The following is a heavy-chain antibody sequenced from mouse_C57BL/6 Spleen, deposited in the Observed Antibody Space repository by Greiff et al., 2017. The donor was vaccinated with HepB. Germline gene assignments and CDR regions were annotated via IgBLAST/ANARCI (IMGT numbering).Heavy chain of an antibody. J-gene: IGHJ1*03. V-gene: IGHV1-81*01. CDR3: ARGVVYYYGSSYWYVDV. D-gene: IGHD1-1*01. CDR2: IYPRSGNT. CDR1: GYPFTSYG. Sequence: QVQLKESGAELARPGASVKLSCKASGYPFTSYGISWVKQRTGQGLEWIGEIYPRSGNTYYNEKFKGKATLTADKSSSTAYMALRSLTSEDSAVYFCARGVVYYYGSSYWYVDVWGTGTTVTVSS.